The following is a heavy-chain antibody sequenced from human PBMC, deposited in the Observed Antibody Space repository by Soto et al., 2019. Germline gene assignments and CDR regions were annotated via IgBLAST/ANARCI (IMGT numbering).Heavy chain of an antibody. CDR2: ISGSGGST. CDR1: GFTFSSYA. J-gene: IGHJ4*02. V-gene: IGHV3-23*01. Sequence: EVQLLESGGGLVQPGGSLRLSCAASGFTFSSYAMSWVRQAPGKGLEWVSAISGSGGSTYYADSVKGRFTISRDNSKNTLYLQMNSLRAEDTAVYYCAKAPNYCSGGSCPDGDYWGQGTLVTVSS. CDR3: AKAPNYCSGGSCPDGDY. D-gene: IGHD2-15*01.